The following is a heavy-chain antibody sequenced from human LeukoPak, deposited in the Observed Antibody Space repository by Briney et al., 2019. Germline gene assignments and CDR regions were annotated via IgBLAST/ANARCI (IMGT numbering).Heavy chain of an antibody. CDR3: ARDTYGDPLSGGPGFDY. J-gene: IGHJ4*02. V-gene: IGHV3-48*03. CDR2: ISSSGSTI. CDR1: GFTFSSYE. D-gene: IGHD4-17*01. Sequence: QPGGSLRLSCAASGFTFSSYEMNWVRQAPGKGLEWVSYISSSGSTIYYADSVKGRFTISRDNAKNSLYLQMNSLRAEDTAVYYCARDTYGDPLSGGPGFDYWGQGTLVTVSS.